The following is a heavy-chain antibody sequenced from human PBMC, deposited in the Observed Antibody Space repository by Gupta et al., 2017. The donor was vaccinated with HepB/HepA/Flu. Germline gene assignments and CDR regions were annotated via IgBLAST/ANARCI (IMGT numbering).Heavy chain of an antibody. CDR2: IYTSGST. Sequence: GGSISSYYWSWIRQPAGKGLEWIGRIYTSGSTNYNPSLKSRVTMSVDTSKNQFSLKLSSVTAADTAVYYCARDYCGGYFYPHYYYYMDVWGKGTTVTVSS. CDR3: ARDYCGGYFYPHYYYYMDV. J-gene: IGHJ6*03. CDR1: GGSISSYY. D-gene: IGHD2-21*01. V-gene: IGHV4-4*07.